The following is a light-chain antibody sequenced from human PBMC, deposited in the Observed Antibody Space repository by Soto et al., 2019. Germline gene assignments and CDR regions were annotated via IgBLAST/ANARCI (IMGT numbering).Light chain of an antibody. CDR2: GAS. Sequence: ESPFTQSPCILSLSPGERATLSCRASQSVSSSYLAWYQQKPGQAPRLLIYGASSRATGIPDRFSGSGSGTDFTLTISRLEPEDFAVYYCQQYGSSPLTFGGGTKVDIK. CDR3: QQYGSSPLT. V-gene: IGKV3-20*01. CDR1: QSVSSSY. J-gene: IGKJ4*01.